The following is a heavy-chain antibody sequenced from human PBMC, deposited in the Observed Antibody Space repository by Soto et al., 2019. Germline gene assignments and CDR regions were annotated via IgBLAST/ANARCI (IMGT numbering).Heavy chain of an antibody. D-gene: IGHD6-13*01. J-gene: IGHJ4*02. CDR2: NGGSGYTA. V-gene: IGHV3-23*01. CDR1: RLTFSNYA. Sequence: QRLSWVISRLTFSNYALNWVRQAPGKGLEWFSCNGGSGYTAYFADSXKGRFTISXDNSKKTVYLQXNSLIXSDTALYYFAKADYSYSWAPRDYWDQGTLVTVSS. CDR3: AKADYSYSWAPRDY.